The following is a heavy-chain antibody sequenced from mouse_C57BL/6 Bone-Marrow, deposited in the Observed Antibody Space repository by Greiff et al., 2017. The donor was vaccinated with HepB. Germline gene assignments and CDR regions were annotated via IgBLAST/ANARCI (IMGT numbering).Heavy chain of an antibody. D-gene: IGHD1-1*01. CDR2: ISDGGSYT. V-gene: IGHV5-4*03. Sequence: DVMLVESGGGLVKPGGSLKLSCAASGFTFSSYAMSWVRQTPEKRLEWVATISDGGSYTYYPDNVKGRFTISRDNAKNNLYLQMSHLKSEDTAMYYCARVYYGTDWGTGTTVTVSS. CDR3: ARVYYGTD. J-gene: IGHJ1*03. CDR1: GFTFSSYA.